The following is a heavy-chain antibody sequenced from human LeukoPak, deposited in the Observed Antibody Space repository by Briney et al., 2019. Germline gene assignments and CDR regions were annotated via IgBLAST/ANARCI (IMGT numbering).Heavy chain of an antibody. CDR1: GGSISSYY. CDR2: IYTSGST. CDR3: ARRTGVPAGAYYYYYMDV. Sequence: PSETLSLTCTVSGGSISSYYWSWIRQPPGEGLEWIGYIYTSGSTNYNPSLKSRVTISVDTSKNQFSLKLSSVTAADTAVYYCARRTGVPAGAYYYYYMDVWGKGTTVTVSS. J-gene: IGHJ6*03. V-gene: IGHV4-4*09. D-gene: IGHD2-2*01.